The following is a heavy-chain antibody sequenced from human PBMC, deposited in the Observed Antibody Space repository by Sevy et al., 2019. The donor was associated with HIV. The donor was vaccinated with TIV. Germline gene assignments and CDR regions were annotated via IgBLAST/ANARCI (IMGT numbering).Heavy chain of an antibody. V-gene: IGHV3-7*01. Sequence: GGSLRLSCAASGFTFSTHWMSWVRQAPGKGLEWVANIKEDGSEKYYVDSVKGRFTMSRDNAKDSLFLQMNSLRAEDTAGYYCAKDVYWGQGTLVTVSS. J-gene: IGHJ4*02. CDR3: AKDVY. CDR1: GFTFSTHW. CDR2: IKEDGSEK.